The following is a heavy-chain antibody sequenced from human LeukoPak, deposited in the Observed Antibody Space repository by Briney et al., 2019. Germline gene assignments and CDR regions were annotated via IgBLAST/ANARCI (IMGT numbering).Heavy chain of an antibody. J-gene: IGHJ4*02. CDR2: ISYDGSNK. V-gene: IGHV3-30*03. CDR3: ARDRYGDYALDY. CDR1: GFTFSSYS. Sequence: PGGSLRLSCAASGFTFSSYSMNWVRQAPGKGLEWVAVISYDGSNKYYADSVKGRFTISRDNSKNTLYLQMNSLRAEDTAVYYCARDRYGDYALDYWGQGTLVTVSS. D-gene: IGHD4-17*01.